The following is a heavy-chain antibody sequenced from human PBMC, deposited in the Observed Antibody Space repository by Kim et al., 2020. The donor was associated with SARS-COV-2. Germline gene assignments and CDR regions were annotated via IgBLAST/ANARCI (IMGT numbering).Heavy chain of an antibody. Sequence: SETLSLTCTVSGGSISSSSYYWGWIRQPPGKGLEWIGSIYYSGSTYYNPSLKSRVTISVDTSKNQFSLKLSSVTAADTAVYYCARLRHLTYYFDYWGQGTLVTVSS. CDR2: IYYSGST. J-gene: IGHJ4*02. CDR3: ARLRHLTYYFDY. V-gene: IGHV4-39*01. CDR1: GGSISSSSYY.